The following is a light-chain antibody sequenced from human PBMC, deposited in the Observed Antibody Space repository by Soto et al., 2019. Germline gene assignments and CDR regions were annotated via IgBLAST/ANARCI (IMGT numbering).Light chain of an antibody. V-gene: IGKV1-39*01. Sequence: DIQMTQSPSSLSASVEDRVTITCRTSQSVGTYLNWYQQKPGKAPKLLIYSTSNLESGVPSRFSGTGFATDFTLTISSLQPEDFAAYDCQQTYSTPYTFGQGTNLEI. CDR2: STS. J-gene: IGKJ2*01. CDR1: QSVGTY. CDR3: QQTYSTPYT.